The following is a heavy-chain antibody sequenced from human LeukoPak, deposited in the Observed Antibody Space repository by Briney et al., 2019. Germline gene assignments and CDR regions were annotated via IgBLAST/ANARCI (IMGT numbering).Heavy chain of an antibody. Sequence: GGSLRLSCAASGFTFSSYAMHWVRQAPGKGLERVAVISYDGSNKYYADSVKGRFTISRDNSKNALYLQMNSLRAEDTAVYYCAREMEDKSFAFGELRKYYYYYMDVWGKGTTVTVSS. D-gene: IGHD3-10*01. CDR2: ISYDGSNK. CDR3: AREMEDKSFAFGELRKYYYYYMDV. J-gene: IGHJ6*03. CDR1: GFTFSSYA. V-gene: IGHV3-30*04.